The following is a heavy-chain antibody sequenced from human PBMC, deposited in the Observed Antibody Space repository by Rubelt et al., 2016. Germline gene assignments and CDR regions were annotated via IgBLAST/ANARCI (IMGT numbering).Heavy chain of an antibody. D-gene: IGHD3-16*01. CDR2: IKLDGSEK. V-gene: IGHV3-7*01. Sequence: EVQLVESGGGLVQPGGSLRLSCAASGFTFSEYWMTWVRQAPGKGLEWVANIKLDGSEKYYVDSVKGRFTVSRDNAKNSLYVQMNRLGGEDTAVYYCARFWGGGPEYWGQGTLVTVSS. CDR1: GFTFSEYW. CDR3: ARFWGGGPEY. J-gene: IGHJ4*02.